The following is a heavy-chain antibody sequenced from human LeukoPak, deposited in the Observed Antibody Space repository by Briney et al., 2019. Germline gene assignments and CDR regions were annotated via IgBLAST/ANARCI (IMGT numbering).Heavy chain of an antibody. CDR2: IYTSGST. Sequence: SETLSLTXTVSGGSISSGSYYWSGIRQPAGKGLEWIGRIYTSGSTNYNPSLKSRVTISVDTSKNQFSLKLSSVTAADTAVYYCARASLIKAVPAAPGYYFDYWGQGTLVTVSS. CDR1: GGSISSGSYY. J-gene: IGHJ4*02. D-gene: IGHD2-2*01. V-gene: IGHV4-61*02. CDR3: ARASLIKAVPAAPGYYFDY.